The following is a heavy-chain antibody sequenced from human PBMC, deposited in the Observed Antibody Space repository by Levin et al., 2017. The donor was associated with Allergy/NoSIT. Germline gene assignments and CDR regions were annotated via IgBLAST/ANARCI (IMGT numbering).Heavy chain of an antibody. V-gene: IGHV4-61*01. CDR1: NGSVSSGSYY. J-gene: IGHJ4*02. D-gene: IGHD3-9*01. Sequence: SETLSLTCTVSNGSVSSGSYYWTWIRQPPGKGLEWIGYIYYSGSTNYNPSLKSRVTISLDTSKNQFSLKLSSVTAADTAVYYCASHPGYNTDWQALDFWGQGTLVTVSS. CDR3: ASHPGYNTDWQALDF. CDR2: IYYSGST.